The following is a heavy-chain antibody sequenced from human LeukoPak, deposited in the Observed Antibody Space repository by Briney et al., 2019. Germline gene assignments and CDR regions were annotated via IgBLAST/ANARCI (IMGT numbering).Heavy chain of an antibody. CDR1: GGSISSPSYS. CDR2: FYYSDTT. J-gene: IGHJ5*02. Sequence: PSETLSLTCTVSGGSISSPSYSWCWIRQPPGKGLEWIGSFYYSDTTYYNPSFKSRVTISVDASKNQFSLKLSSVTAADTAVYYCARHTYWGYQVSWGQGSLVIVSS. V-gene: IGHV4-39*01. D-gene: IGHD2-8*02. CDR3: ARHTYWGYQVS.